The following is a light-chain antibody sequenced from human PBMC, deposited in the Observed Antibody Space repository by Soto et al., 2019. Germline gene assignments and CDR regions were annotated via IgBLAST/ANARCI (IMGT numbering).Light chain of an antibody. CDR3: HQYYTWPRT. J-gene: IGKJ1*01. V-gene: IGKV3-15*01. Sequence: EIVMTQSPVTLSVSPGERATLSCRASQTVTTDLAWYQQKPGQAPRLVIHSASTRATDFPARFSGSGSGTEFTLTISSLQSEDIAVYYCHQYYTWPRTFGQGTKVEIK. CDR2: SAS. CDR1: QTVTTD.